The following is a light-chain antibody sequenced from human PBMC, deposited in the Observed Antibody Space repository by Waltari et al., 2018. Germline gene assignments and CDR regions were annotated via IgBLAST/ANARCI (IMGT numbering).Light chain of an antibody. CDR2: DAS. V-gene: IGKV3-11*01. CDR1: QSISTY. J-gene: IGKJ5*01. CDR3: HQRGSWPIT. Sequence: VLTQSPATLSLSPGAGATLSCRASQSISTYLAWFQQRPGQAPRLLIYDASYRAAGVPARFSGSGSGTDFTLSISSLEPEDFAVYYCHQRGSWPITFGQGTRLEIK.